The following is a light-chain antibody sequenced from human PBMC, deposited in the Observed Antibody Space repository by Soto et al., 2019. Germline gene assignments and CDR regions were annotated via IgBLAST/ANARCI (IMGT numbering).Light chain of an antibody. J-gene: IGLJ3*02. V-gene: IGLV2-14*01. CDR1: SSDIGGHNH. CDR3: SSFTSTNTWV. CDR2: EVS. Sequence: QSVLTQPASVSGSPGQSITISCTGTSSDIGGHNHVSWYQQHPGKAPKLMIYEVSNRPSGVSNRFSGSKSVNTASLTISGLQAEDEADYYCSSFTSTNTWVFGGGTKLTVL.